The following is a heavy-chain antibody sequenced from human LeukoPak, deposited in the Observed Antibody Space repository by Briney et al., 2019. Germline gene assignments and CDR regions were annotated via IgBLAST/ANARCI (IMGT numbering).Heavy chain of an antibody. Sequence: HWASVKASCKASGYTFTNYAINWVRQAPGQGLEWIGWIDTNTAEPTYGQDFTGRFVFSLETSVSTANLQISGLKTEDTAVYYCARGYGSGGWYDSWGQGTLVTVSS. D-gene: IGHD2-15*01. CDR3: ARGYGSGGWYDS. J-gene: IGHJ5*01. CDR2: IDTNTAEP. CDR1: GYTFTNYA. V-gene: IGHV7-4-1*02.